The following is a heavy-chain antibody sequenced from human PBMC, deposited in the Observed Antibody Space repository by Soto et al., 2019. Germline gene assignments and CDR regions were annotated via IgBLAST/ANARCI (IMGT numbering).Heavy chain of an antibody. J-gene: IGHJ3*02. CDR1: GFTFSSYG. D-gene: IGHD2-15*01. V-gene: IGHV3-30*04. CDR3: ARPRYCSGGSCLAYDAFDI. CDR2: ISYDGTI. Sequence: GSLRLSCAASGFTFSSYGVHWVRQAPGKGLEWVAVISYDGTIYYADSVKGRFTISRDNAKNSLYLQMNSLRAEDTAVYYCARPRYCSGGSCLAYDAFDIWGQGTMVTVSS.